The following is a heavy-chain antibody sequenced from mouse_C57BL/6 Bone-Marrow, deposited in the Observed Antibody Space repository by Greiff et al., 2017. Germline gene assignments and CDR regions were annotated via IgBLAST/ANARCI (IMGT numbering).Heavy chain of an antibody. Sequence: EVMLVESGGDLVKPGGSLKLSCAASGFTFSSYGMSWVRQTPDKRLEWVATISSGGSYTYYPDSVKGRFTISRDNAKNTLYLQMSSLKSEDTAMYYCARHGGYYGNWYFDVWGTGTTVTVSS. CDR2: ISSGGSYT. J-gene: IGHJ1*03. D-gene: IGHD2-1*01. CDR1: GFTFSSYG. V-gene: IGHV5-6*01. CDR3: ARHGGYYGNWYFDV.